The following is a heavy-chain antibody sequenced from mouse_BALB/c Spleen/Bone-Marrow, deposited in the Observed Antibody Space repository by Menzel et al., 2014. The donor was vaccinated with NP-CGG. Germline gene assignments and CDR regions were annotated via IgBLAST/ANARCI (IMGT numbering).Heavy chain of an antibody. CDR3: AREGGYYYGSRVAWFAY. CDR2: IWAGGST. CDR1: GFSLTSYG. J-gene: IGHJ3*01. V-gene: IGHV2-9*02. Sequence: VMLVESGPGLLAPSQSLSITCTVSGFSLTSYGVHWVRQPPGKGLEWLGVIWAGGSTNYNSALMSRLSISKDNSKSQVFLKMNNMQTDDTAMYYCAREGGYYYGSRVAWFAYWGQGTLVTVSA. D-gene: IGHD1-1*01.